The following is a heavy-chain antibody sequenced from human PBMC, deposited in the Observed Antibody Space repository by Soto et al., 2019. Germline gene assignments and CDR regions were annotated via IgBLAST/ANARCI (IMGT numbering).Heavy chain of an antibody. CDR3: ARQGSVLTGYRVDY. CDR2: IYYSGST. CDR1: GGSISSYY. Sequence: PSETLSLTCTVSGGSISSYYWSWIRQPPEKGLEWIGYIYYSGSTNYNPSLKSRVTISVDTSKNQFSLKLSSVTAADTAVYYCARQGSVLTGYRVDYWGQGTLVTVSS. J-gene: IGHJ4*02. D-gene: IGHD3-9*01. V-gene: IGHV4-59*08.